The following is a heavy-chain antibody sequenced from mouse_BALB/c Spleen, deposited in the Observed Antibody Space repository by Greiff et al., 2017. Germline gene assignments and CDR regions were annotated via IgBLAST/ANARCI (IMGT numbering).Heavy chain of an antibody. CDR2: ISYSGST. D-gene: IGHD1-1*01. V-gene: IGHV3-8*02. Sequence: EVKLMESGPSLVKPSQTLSLTCSVTGDSITSGYWNWFRKFPGNKLEYMGYISYSGSTYYNPSLKSRISITRDTSKNQYYLQLNSVTTEDTATYYCARYPKYYYGSGDAMDYWGQGTSVTVSS. CDR3: ARYPKYYYGSGDAMDY. CDR1: GDSITSGY. J-gene: IGHJ4*01.